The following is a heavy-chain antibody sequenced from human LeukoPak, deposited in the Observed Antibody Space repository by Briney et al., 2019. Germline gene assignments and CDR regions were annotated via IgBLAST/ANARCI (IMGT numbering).Heavy chain of an antibody. J-gene: IGHJ4*02. Sequence: NSSETLSLTCTVSGGSISTYYWSWIRQSPGKWLEWIGYIYYSGISNHNPSLNSRVTISVDTSNNQFSLKLRSVTAADTAVYYCAREAVAGQHFDYWGQGALVTVSS. CDR3: AREAVAGQHFDY. D-gene: IGHD6-19*01. CDR2: IYYSGIS. CDR1: GGSISTYY. V-gene: IGHV4-59*01.